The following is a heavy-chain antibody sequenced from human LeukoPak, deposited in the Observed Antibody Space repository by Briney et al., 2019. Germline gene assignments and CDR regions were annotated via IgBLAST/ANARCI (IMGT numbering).Heavy chain of an antibody. J-gene: IGHJ5*02. V-gene: IGHV1-18*01. Sequence: GASVKVSCKASGYTFTSYGISWVRQAPGQGLEWMGWISAYNGNTNYAQKLQGRVTMTTDTSTSTAYMELRSLRSDDTAVYYCARARLDCSSTSCYGGWFDPWGQGTLVTVSS. CDR1: GYTFTSYG. D-gene: IGHD2-2*01. CDR3: ARARLDCSSTSCYGGWFDP. CDR2: ISAYNGNT.